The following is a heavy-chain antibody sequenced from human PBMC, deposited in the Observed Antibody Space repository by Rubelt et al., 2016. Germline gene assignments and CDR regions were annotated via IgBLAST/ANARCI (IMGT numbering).Heavy chain of an antibody. D-gene: IGHD6-19*01. J-gene: IGHJ6*02. Sequence: QLQLQESGSGLVKPSETLSLTCTVSGGSISSYYWSWIRQPPGKGLEWIGYIYYSGSTYYNPSLKIRVTISVDSSKNQFSLKLSSVTAADTAVYYCARVTESIAVAGTDYYGMDVWGQGTTVTVSS. V-gene: IGHV4-59*12. CDR1: GGSISSYY. CDR2: IYYSGST. CDR3: ARVTESIAVAGTDYYGMDV.